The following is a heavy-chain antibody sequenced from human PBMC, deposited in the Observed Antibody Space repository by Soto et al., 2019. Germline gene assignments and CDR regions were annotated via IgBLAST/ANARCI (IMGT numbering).Heavy chain of an antibody. V-gene: IGHV4-59*01. CDR1: GGSIGTYY. CDR2: IYYSGTT. J-gene: IGHJ5*02. CDR3: ARNGDCTRPGCIVGWFDP. Sequence: SSETLSLTCTVSGGSIGTYYWSWIRQPPGKGLEWIGYIYYSGTTKSNPSLESRITMSVDTSRNQFSLKLRSVTAADTAVYYCARNGDCTRPGCIVGWFDPWGPGTLVTVSS. D-gene: IGHD2-8*01.